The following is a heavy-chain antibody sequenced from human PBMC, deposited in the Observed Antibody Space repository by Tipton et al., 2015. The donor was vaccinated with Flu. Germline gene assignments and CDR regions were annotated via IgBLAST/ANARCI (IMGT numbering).Heavy chain of an antibody. CDR1: GGSFSGYY. Sequence: TLSLTCAVYGGSFSGYYWSWIRQPPGKGLEWIGEINHSGSTNYNPSPKSRVTISVDTSKNQFSLKLSSVTAADTAVYYCARMDILTGYRYYYYGMDVWGQGTTVTVSS. D-gene: IGHD3-9*01. J-gene: IGHJ6*02. CDR3: ARMDILTGYRYYYYGMDV. V-gene: IGHV4-34*01. CDR2: INHSGST.